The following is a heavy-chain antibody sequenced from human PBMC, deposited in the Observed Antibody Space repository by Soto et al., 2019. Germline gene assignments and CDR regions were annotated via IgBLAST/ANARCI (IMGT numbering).Heavy chain of an antibody. J-gene: IGHJ6*02. CDR1: GGSFSGYY. CDR2: TNHSGST. Sequence: SETLSLTSAVYGGSFSGYYWSWIRQPPGNGLEWIGETNHSGSTNYNPSLKSRVTISVDTSKNQFSLKLSSVAAADTAVYYCARFYCGGDCYLPYYYFFGMDVWVHGTKVTVSS. CDR3: ARFYCGGDCYLPYYYFFGMDV. D-gene: IGHD2-21*02. V-gene: IGHV4-34*01.